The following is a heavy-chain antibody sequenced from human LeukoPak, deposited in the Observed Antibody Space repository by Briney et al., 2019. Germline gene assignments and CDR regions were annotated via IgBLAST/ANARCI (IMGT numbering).Heavy chain of an antibody. CDR3: ARAPTTGTVDY. Sequence: GGSLRFSCAASGFTFSSYEMNWVRQAPGKGLEWVSYISSSGSTIYYADSVKGRFTISRDNAKNSLYLQMNSLTADDTAVYFCARAPTTGTVDYWGQGTLVTVSS. D-gene: IGHD1-1*01. CDR1: GFTFSSYE. J-gene: IGHJ4*02. CDR2: ISSSGSTI. V-gene: IGHV3-48*03.